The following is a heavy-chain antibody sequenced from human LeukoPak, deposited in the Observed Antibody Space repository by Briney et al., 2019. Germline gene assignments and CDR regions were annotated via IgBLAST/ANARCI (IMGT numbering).Heavy chain of an antibody. CDR1: GGSISSSNW. CDR2: IYHSGST. CDR3: ARNIAAAGTDWFDP. Sequence: SETLSLTCAVPGGSISSSNWWSWVRQPPGKGLEWIGEIYHSGSTNYNPSLKSRVTISVDKSKNQFSLKLSSVTAADTAVYYCARNIAAAGTDWFDPWGQGTLVTVSS. D-gene: IGHD6-13*01. V-gene: IGHV4-4*02. J-gene: IGHJ5*02.